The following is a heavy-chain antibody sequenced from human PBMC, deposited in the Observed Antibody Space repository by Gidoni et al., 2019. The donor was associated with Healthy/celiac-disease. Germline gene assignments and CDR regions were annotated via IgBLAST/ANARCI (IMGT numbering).Heavy chain of an antibody. D-gene: IGHD3-10*01. CDR1: GGSVSSGSYY. CDR3: ARDPGVVRGGINWFDP. J-gene: IGHJ5*02. Sequence: QVQLQESGPGLVKPSETLSLTCTVSGGSVSSGSYYWSWIRQPPGKGLGWIGYIYYSGSTNYNPSLKSRVTISVDTSKNQFSLKLSSGTAADTAVYYCARDPGVVRGGINWFDPWGQGTLVTVSS. CDR2: IYYSGST. V-gene: IGHV4-61*01.